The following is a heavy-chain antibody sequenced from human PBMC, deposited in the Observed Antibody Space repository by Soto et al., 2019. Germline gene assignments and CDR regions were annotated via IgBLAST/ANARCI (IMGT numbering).Heavy chain of an antibody. CDR2: IVPIVDTS. CDR3: XXXXXXXGYPDN. D-gene: IGHD5-12*01. CDR1: GGTFSSYA. V-gene: IGHV1-69*12. J-gene: IGHJ4*02. Sequence: QVQLVQSGAEVRQPASSVKVSCKTSGGTFSSYAISWVRQAPGQGLEWMGGIVPIVDTSTYAQKFQGRVTITADESTSTVYMELSSLRSDDTAVXXCXXXXXXXGYPDNWGQGTLVTVSS.